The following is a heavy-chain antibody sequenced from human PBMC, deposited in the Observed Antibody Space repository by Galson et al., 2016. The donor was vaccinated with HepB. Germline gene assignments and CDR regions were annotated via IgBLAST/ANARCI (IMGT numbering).Heavy chain of an antibody. CDR3: ANSVAVAGTGAFDY. CDR1: GGSASSGSYY. V-gene: IGHV4-61*01. D-gene: IGHD6-19*01. J-gene: IGHJ4*02. CDR2: IYYRESS. Sequence: ETLSLTCTVSGGSASSGSYYWSWIRQPPGKGLEWIGYIYYRESSNNNPSLKSRVTISVDTSKNQLSLKLSSVTAADTAVYYCANSVAVAGTGAFDYWGQGTLVTVSS.